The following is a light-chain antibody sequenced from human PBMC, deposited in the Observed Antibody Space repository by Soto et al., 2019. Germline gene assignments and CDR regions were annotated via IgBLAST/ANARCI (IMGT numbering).Light chain of an antibody. J-gene: IGKJ4*01. Sequence: EIVMTQSPATLSVSPGETATLSCRASQGISRTLAWYQLKSGQAPRLLIYDASNRAYGVPARFRGSGSGTNFTLTIASLEPDDFAVYYCQQRSNWPYLTFGGGTRV. CDR3: QQRSNWPYLT. CDR1: QGISRT. CDR2: DAS. V-gene: IGKV3D-11*03.